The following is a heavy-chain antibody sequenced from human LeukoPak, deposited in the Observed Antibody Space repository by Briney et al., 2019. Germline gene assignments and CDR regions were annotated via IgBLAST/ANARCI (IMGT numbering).Heavy chain of an antibody. J-gene: IGHJ4*02. D-gene: IGHD3-10*01. CDR3: AAMVRGVANTIAPFDY. V-gene: IGHV1-46*01. Sequence: ASVKVSCKASGYTFTSYYMHWVRQAPGQGLEWMGIINPSGGSTSYAQKFQGRVTMTRDTSTGTVYMELSSLRSEDTAVYYCAAMVRGVANTIAPFDYWGQGTLVTVSS. CDR2: INPSGGST. CDR1: GYTFTSYY.